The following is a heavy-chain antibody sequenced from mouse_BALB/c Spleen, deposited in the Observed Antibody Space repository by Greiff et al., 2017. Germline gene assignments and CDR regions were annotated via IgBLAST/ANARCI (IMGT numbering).Heavy chain of an antibody. Sequence: DVQLQESGPGLVKPSQSLSLTCSVTGYSITSGYYWNWIRQFPGNKLEWMGYISYDGSNNYNPSLKNRISITHDTSKNQFFLKLNSVTTEDTATYYCAREGEYYGSSYYFDYWGQGTTLTVSS. V-gene: IGHV3-6*02. J-gene: IGHJ2*01. D-gene: IGHD1-1*01. CDR3: AREGEYYGSSYYFDY. CDR2: ISYDGSN. CDR1: GYSITSGYY.